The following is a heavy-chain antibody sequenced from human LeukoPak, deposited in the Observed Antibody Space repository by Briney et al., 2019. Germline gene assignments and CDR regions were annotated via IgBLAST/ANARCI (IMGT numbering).Heavy chain of an antibody. CDR2: ISSTGGTA. D-gene: IGHD3-22*01. Sequence: GGSLRLSCAASGFTFSSFGMSWVRQAPGKGLEWVSAISSTGGTAYYADSVKGRFTISRDNSKNTLYLQMNSLRVEDTALYYCAKDTDSSGYYSGYFDYWGQGTLVTVSS. V-gene: IGHV3-23*01. CDR1: GFTFSSFG. J-gene: IGHJ4*02. CDR3: AKDTDSSGYYSGYFDY.